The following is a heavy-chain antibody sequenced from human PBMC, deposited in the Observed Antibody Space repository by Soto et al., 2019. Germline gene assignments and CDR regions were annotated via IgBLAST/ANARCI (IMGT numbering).Heavy chain of an antibody. D-gene: IGHD3-22*01. V-gene: IGHV1-46*01. CDR1: GYTFAAYH. CDR2: INPSLGTA. J-gene: IGHJ4*02. CDR3: ATEQYSRTSFHFDF. Sequence: ASVKVSCKASGYTFAAYHMHWVRQAPGQGLEWVGIINPSLGTANYAQKFQGRVAMTWDTSTTTVYMELSSLRSDDTAVYYCATEQYSRTSFHFDFWGQGTLVTVSS.